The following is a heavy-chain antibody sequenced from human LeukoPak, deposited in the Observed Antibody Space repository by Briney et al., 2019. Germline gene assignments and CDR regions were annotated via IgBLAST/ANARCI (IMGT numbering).Heavy chain of an antibody. D-gene: IGHD2-2*01. J-gene: IGHJ3*02. Sequence: TSQTLSFTCTVSGGSISSGDYYWSWIRQPPGKGLEWIGYIYYSGSTYYNPSLKSRVTISVDTSKNQFSLKLSSVTAADTAVYYCARAPVVPAANPFSGAFDIWGQGTMVTVSS. CDR2: IYYSGST. CDR1: GGSISSGDYY. CDR3: ARAPVVPAANPFSGAFDI. V-gene: IGHV4-30-4*01.